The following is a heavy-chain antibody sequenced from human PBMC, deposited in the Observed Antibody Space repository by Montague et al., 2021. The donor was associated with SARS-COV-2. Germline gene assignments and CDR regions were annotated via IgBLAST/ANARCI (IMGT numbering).Heavy chain of an antibody. Sequence: SETLSLTCAVSGGSISGYYWSWIRQPPEKGLEWIGHIYSGGSAYYNPSLKSRVTLSVGPSKNQLSLKMGSVAAADTAKYYCARGGFSGETDTSYYFDTWGQGTLVTVSS. CDR3: ARGGFSGETDTSYYFDT. D-gene: IGHD5-24*01. CDR2: IYSGGSA. J-gene: IGHJ4*02. V-gene: IGHV4-59*01. CDR1: GGSISGYY.